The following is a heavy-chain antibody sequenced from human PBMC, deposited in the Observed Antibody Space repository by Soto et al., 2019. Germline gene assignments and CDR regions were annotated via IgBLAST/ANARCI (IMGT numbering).Heavy chain of an antibody. Sequence: EVQLLESGGGLVQPGGSLRLSCKVSGFTFRDYAMSWVRQAPGKGLEWVSDISGSGGDARYADSVKGRFTISRDNSRDTLFLQLNSLRVDDTAVYYCGKERRGSGWSVCNFWGQGTLVTVSS. V-gene: IGHV3-23*01. CDR2: ISGSGGDA. J-gene: IGHJ4*02. D-gene: IGHD6-19*01. CDR1: GFTFRDYA. CDR3: GKERRGSGWSVCNF.